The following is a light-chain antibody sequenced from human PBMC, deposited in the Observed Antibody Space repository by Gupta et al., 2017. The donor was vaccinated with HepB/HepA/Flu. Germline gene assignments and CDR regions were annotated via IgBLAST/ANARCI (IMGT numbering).Light chain of an antibody. CDR3: EAWDSSLSAWV. CDR2: ENN. CDR1: SSNIGNNY. J-gene: IGLJ3*02. V-gene: IGLV1-51*02. Sequence: QSVLTQPPSVYAAPGQQVTISCSGSSSNIGNNYVSWYQQLPGTAPKFLIYENNKRPSGIPDRFSGSKSGTSATLGIIGLQTGDEADYYCEAWDSSLSAWVFGGGTRLTVL.